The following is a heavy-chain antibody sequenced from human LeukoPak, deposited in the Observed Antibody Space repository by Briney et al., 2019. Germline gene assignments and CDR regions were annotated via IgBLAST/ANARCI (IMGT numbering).Heavy chain of an antibody. CDR3: ARLHCSGGNCYSHFDY. J-gene: IGHJ4*02. D-gene: IGHD2-15*01. CDR2: ISAYTGNT. CDR1: GYTFTSYG. Sequence: ASVKVSCKASGYTFTSYGISWVRQAPGQGLEWMGWISAYTGNTNYAEKLQDRVTVTTDTSTDTAYMEVRSLRSDDTAVYYCARLHCSGGNCYSHFDYWGQGTLVTVSS. V-gene: IGHV1-18*01.